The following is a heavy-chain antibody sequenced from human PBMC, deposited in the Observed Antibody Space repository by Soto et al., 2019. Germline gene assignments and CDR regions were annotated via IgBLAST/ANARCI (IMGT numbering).Heavy chain of an antibody. J-gene: IGHJ5*02. D-gene: IGHD6-19*01. CDR3: AKARSSGWYGNWFDP. Sequence: PGGSLRLSCAASGFTFDDYAMHWVRQAPGKGLEWVSGINWNSDSKGYADSVKGRFMISRDNAKNSLYLQMNSLRAEDTALYYCAKARSSGWYGNWFDPWGQGTLVTVSP. CDR2: INWNSDSK. CDR1: GFTFDDYA. V-gene: IGHV3-9*01.